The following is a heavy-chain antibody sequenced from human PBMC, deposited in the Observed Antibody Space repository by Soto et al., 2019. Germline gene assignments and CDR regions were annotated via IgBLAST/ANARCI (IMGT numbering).Heavy chain of an antibody. CDR3: AKDLYYYDTSGYHDY. CDR1: GFTFNNYA. V-gene: IGHV3-23*01. Sequence: LRLSFAASGFTFNNYAMNWVRQAPGLGLEWVSAISVSGDSTYYADSVKGRFTISRDNSKSTLYLQMSSLRAEDTAVYYCAKDLYYYDTSGYHDYWGQGTLVTVSS. CDR2: ISVSGDST. J-gene: IGHJ4*02. D-gene: IGHD3-22*01.